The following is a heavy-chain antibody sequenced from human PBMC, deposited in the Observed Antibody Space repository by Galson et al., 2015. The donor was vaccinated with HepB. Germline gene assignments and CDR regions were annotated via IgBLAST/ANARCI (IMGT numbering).Heavy chain of an antibody. CDR3: ARHPGRGFVGYALDL. Sequence: TLSLTCSVSHGSINNYYWSWIRQSPGNRLEWIGYIYYNGDTTYNPSLGYRVGMSVDTSVNQVSLWLTSVTAADTAVYYCARHPGRGFVGYALDLWGQGTLVTVSA. CDR2: IYYNGDT. V-gene: IGHV4-59*08. J-gene: IGHJ4*02. CDR1: HGSINNYY. D-gene: IGHD2-2*01.